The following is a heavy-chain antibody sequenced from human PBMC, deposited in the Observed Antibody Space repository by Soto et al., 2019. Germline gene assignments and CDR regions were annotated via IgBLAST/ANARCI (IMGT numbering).Heavy chain of an antibody. CDR2: INAGNGNT. CDR3: ATIIAYYYDSSGYHDY. J-gene: IGHJ4*02. D-gene: IGHD3-22*01. Sequence: GASVKVSCKASGYTFTSYAMHWVRQAPGQRLEWMGWINAGNGNTKYSQKFQGRVTITRDTSTSTAYMELSSLRSEDTAVYYCATIIAYYYDSSGYHDYWGQGTLVNVSS. CDR1: GYTFTSYA. V-gene: IGHV1-3*01.